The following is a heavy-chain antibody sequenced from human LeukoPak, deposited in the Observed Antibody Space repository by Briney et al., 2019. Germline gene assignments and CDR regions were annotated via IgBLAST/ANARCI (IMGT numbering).Heavy chain of an antibody. V-gene: IGHV4-39*07. CDR3: ARYGLAYTYDF. CDR1: GGSITSGSYH. Sequence: PSETLSLTCTVSGGSITSGSYHWGWIRQSPGKGLEWIGNTYYTGSAYYRPSLQSRVSISVDTSKKEFSLKLTSVTAADTAVYYCARYGLAYTYDFWGQGTLVTVSS. CDR2: TYYTGSA. J-gene: IGHJ4*02. D-gene: IGHD3-16*01.